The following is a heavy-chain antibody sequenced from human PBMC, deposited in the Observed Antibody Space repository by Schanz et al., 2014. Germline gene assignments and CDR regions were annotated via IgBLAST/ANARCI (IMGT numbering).Heavy chain of an antibody. CDR1: GFTFSDYY. V-gene: IGHV3-11*01. Sequence: QVELVDSGGGLVKPGGSLRLSCAPSGFTFSDYYMTWIRQAPGKGLEWVSDISDSGDSTHYADSVKGRFTISRDNAKNSLFLQMNSLSAEDTAVYYCAKVAPAATYLDSWGLGTLVTVSS. CDR2: ISDSGDST. CDR3: AKVAPAATYLDS. D-gene: IGHD2-2*01. J-gene: IGHJ4*02.